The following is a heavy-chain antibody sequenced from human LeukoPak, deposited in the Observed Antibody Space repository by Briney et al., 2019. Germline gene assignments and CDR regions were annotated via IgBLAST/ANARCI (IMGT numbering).Heavy chain of an antibody. J-gene: IGHJ4*02. CDR2: ISGSGGST. D-gene: IGHD2-15*01. CDR3: AKDRSIVVVVALYY. Sequence: GGSLRLSCAASGFTFSSYAMSWVRQAPGKGLEWVSAISGSGGSTYYADSMKGRFTISRDNSKNTLYLQMNSLRAEDTAVYYCAKDRSIVVVVALYYWGQGTLVTVSS. CDR1: GFTFSSYA. V-gene: IGHV3-23*01.